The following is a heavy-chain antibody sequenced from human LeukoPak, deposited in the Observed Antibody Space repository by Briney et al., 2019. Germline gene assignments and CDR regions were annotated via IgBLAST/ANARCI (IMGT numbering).Heavy chain of an antibody. Sequence: GGSLRLSCVASGFTFSTYAMNWVRQAPGKGLGWVSVISFSGGNTNYADSVRGRFTMSRDNSKNTLYLQMNSLRAEDTAVYYCAKEEGYYYDSGGYYVEYFQHWGQGTLVTVSS. CDR2: ISFSGGNT. CDR1: GFTFSTYA. CDR3: AKEEGYYYDSGGYYVEYFQH. J-gene: IGHJ1*01. V-gene: IGHV3-23*01. D-gene: IGHD3-22*01.